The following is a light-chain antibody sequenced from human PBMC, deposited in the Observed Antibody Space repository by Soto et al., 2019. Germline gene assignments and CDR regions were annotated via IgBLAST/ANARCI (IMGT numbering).Light chain of an antibody. CDR3: QQSYSTSIT. J-gene: IGKJ5*01. CDR1: QNISSY. Sequence: DIQMTQSPSSLSASVGDRVTITCRASQNISSYLNWYQQKPGKAPKLLIYAASSLQSGVPSRFSGSGSGTDFTLTISSLQPEDFATYYCQQSYSTSITFGQGTRLEIK. V-gene: IGKV1-39*01. CDR2: AAS.